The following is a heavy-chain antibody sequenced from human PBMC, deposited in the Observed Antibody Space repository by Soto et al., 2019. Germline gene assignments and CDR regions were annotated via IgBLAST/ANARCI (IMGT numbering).Heavy chain of an antibody. D-gene: IGHD3-10*01. CDR2: INHSGST. Sequence: QVQLQQWGAGLLKPSETLSLTCAVYGGSFSGYYWSWIRQPPGKGLEWIGEINHSGSTNYNPSLTRRLTLPVHTPKNPPSLELSPVTAADTAVYYCASGVPYSYGSGSRVNYFHSWGQGTLVTVSS. V-gene: IGHV4-34*01. J-gene: IGHJ4*02. CDR3: ASGVPYSYGSGSRVNYFHS. CDR1: GGSFSGYY.